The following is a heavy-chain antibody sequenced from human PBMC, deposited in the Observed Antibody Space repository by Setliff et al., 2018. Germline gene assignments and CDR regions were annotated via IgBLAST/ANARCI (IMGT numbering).Heavy chain of an antibody. J-gene: IGHJ3*02. D-gene: IGHD3-16*01. CDR2: VKSNTDGGAI. V-gene: IGHV3-15*07. CDR3: TTDPSPTFGGVIGAAFDI. CDR1: GFTFSKAW. Sequence: GGSLRLSCAVSGFTFSKAWMHWVRQAPGKGLEWVGRVKSNTDGGAIDYAAPVKGRFTISRDDSKNTVFLQMNSLKTEDTAVYYCTTDPSPTFGGVIGAAFDIWGQGTMVTVSS.